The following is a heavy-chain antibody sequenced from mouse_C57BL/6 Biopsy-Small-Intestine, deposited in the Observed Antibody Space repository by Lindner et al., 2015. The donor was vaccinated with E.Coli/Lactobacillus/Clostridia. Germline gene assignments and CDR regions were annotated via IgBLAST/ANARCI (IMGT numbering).Heavy chain of an antibody. V-gene: IGHV1-18*01. J-gene: IGHJ4*01. CDR3: ARSRWGDGFMDY. D-gene: IGHD2-3*01. CDR1: GYTFTDYN. Sequence: VQLQESGPELVKPGASVKIPCKASGYTFTDYNMDWVKQSHGKSLGWIGDINPNNGGTIYNQKFKGKATLTVDKSSSTAYMELRSLTSEDTAVYYCARSRWGDGFMDYWGQGTSVTVSS. CDR2: INPNNGGT.